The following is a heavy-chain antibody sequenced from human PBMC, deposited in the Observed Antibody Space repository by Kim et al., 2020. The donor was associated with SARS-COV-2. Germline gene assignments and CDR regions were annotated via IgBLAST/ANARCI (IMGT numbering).Heavy chain of an antibody. CDR2: ISYDGSNK. CDR1: GFTFSSYG. CDR3: ARDRTLRYFDLLSRPGSLDY. Sequence: GGSLRLSCAASGFTFSSYGMHWVRQAPGKGLEWVAVISYDGSNKYYADSVKGRFTISRDNSKNTLYLQMNSLRAEDTAVYYCARDRTLRYFDLLSRPGSLDYWGQGTLVTVSS. D-gene: IGHD3-9*01. J-gene: IGHJ4*02. V-gene: IGHV3-33*05.